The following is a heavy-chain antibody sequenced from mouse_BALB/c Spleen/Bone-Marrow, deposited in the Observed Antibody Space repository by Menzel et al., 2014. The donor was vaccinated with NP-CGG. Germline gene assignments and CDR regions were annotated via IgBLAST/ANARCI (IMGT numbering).Heavy chain of an antibody. CDR1: GFTFTSYA. CDR2: ISSAGIHT. J-gene: IGHJ2*01. Sequence: EVQLQESGGGLVKPGGSLKLSCTASGFTFTSYAMSWVRQTPEKRLEWVATISSAGIHTYYVDTVKGRFTISRDNAKNTLFLHVSSLRSEDTAMYYCARQDRVYYFDYWGQGTTLTVSS. V-gene: IGHV5-9-3*01. CDR3: ARQDRVYYFDY.